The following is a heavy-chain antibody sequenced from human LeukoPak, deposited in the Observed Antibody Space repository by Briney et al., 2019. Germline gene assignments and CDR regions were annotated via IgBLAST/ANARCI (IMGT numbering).Heavy chain of an antibody. CDR1: GFTFSSYS. J-gene: IGHJ4*02. V-gene: IGHV3-21*01. CDR2: ISSSSSYI. CDR3: AREDGSSGKFNY. D-gene: IGHD5-24*01. Sequence: GGSLRLSCAASGFTFSSYSMNWVRQAPGKGLEWVSSISSSSSYIYYADSVKGRFTISRDNAKNSLYLQMNSLRAEDTAVYYCAREDGSSGKFNYWGQGTLVTVSS.